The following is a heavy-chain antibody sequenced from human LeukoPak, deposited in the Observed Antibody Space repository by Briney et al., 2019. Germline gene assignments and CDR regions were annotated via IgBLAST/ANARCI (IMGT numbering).Heavy chain of an antibody. CDR2: IYYSGST. CDR1: GGSVSSGSYY. D-gene: IGHD2-15*01. CDR3: ARDRPGYCSGGSCDYYGMDV. J-gene: IGHJ6*02. V-gene: IGHV4-61*01. Sequence: SETLSLTCTVSGGSVSSGSYYWSWIRQPPGKGLEWIGYIYYSGSTNYNPSLKSRVTISVDTSKNQFSLKLSSVTAADTAVYYCARDRPGYCSGGSCDYYGMDVWGQGTTVTVSS.